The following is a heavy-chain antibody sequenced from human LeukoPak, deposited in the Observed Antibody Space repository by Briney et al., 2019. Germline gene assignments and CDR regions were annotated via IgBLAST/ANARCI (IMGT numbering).Heavy chain of an antibody. J-gene: IGHJ5*02. CDR2: IYYSGST. D-gene: IGHD5-18*01. CDR1: GGSISSSNYY. Sequence: SETLSLTCTVSGGSISSSNYYWGWIRQPPGKGLEWIGSIYYSGSTYYNPSLKSRVTISVDTSKNQFSLKLSSVTAADTAVYYCARVGDTAMVSSFDPWGQGTLVTVSS. V-gene: IGHV4-39*07. CDR3: ARVGDTAMVSSFDP.